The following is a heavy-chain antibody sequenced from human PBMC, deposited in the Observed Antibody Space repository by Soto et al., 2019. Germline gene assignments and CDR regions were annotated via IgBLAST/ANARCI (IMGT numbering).Heavy chain of an antibody. J-gene: IGHJ6*02. CDR3: VKSAIMTADLKDYYGMDL. CDR2: ISGDGSKR. Sequence: PGGSLRLSCAASEFTFSSNGMQWVRQAAGKGLEWVAGISGDGSKRYYADSLKGRFTISRDNSKNMLHLQMNNLRPEDTAVYYCVKSAIMTADLKDYYGMDLWGQGTTVTVS. V-gene: IGHV3-30*18. CDR1: EFTFSSNG. D-gene: IGHD6-13*01.